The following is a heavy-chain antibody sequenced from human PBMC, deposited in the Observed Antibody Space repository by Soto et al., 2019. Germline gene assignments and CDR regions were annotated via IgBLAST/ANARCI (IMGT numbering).Heavy chain of an antibody. CDR3: AREKARYFDS. CDR1: EFSIGTSW. J-gene: IGHJ4*02. CDR2: IKEDGSNK. Sequence: EMQLAESGGGLVQPGGSLTLSCVASEFSIGTSWMSWVRQAPGKGLEWVANIKEDGSNKYFLDSVKGRFTISRDNAKNSLYLQMNSLRVEDTAVYYWAREKARYFDSWGQGTLVNVSS. V-gene: IGHV3-7*01.